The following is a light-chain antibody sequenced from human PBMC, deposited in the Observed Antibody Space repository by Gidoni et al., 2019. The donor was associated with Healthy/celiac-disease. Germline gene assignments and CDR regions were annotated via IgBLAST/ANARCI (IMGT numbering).Light chain of an antibody. CDR3: QQYGSSPWT. CDR1: QSVSSSY. CDR2: GAS. V-gene: IGKV3-20*01. J-gene: IGKJ1*01. Sequence: IVLTQSPGTLSLSPGERATLSCRASQSVSSSYLAWYQQKAGQAPRLLIYGASSRAAGIPDRFSGSGSGTDFTLTSSRLEPEDFAVYYCQQYGSSPWTFGQGTKVEIK.